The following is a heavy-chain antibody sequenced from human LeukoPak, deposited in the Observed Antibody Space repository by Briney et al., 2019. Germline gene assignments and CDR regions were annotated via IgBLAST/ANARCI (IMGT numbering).Heavy chain of an antibody. CDR3: ARAPGSYGYLDYHYWYLDL. D-gene: IGHD5-18*01. CDR2: IYPGHSDT. J-gene: IGHJ2*01. V-gene: IGHV5-51*01. CDR1: GYSFTSYW. Sequence: GESLKISCQSCGYSFTSYWVAWLREMPGKGLECMGLIYPGHSDTRYSPSFQGQVTISADKSDTTAYLQCSSLKASDTAMYYCARAPGSYGYLDYHYWYLDLWGWGTLVTVSS.